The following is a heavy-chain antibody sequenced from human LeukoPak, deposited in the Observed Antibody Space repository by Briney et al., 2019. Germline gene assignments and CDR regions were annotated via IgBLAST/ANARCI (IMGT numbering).Heavy chain of an antibody. V-gene: IGHV3-74*01. CDR3: ARAVRTYDSSGDYLDAFDI. J-gene: IGHJ3*02. CDR2: ITSDGSST. Sequence: QTGGSLRLSCAASGFTFSTYWVHWVRQAPGKGLAWVSRITSDGSSTSYADSVKGRFTISRDNTKNTLYLQMKSLRAEDTAVYYCARAVRTYDSSGDYLDAFDIWGQGRMVTVSS. D-gene: IGHD3-22*01. CDR1: GFTFSTYW.